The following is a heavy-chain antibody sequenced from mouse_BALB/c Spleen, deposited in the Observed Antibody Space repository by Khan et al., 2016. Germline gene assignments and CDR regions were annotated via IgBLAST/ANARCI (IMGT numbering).Heavy chain of an antibody. Sequence: EVQLQESGPGLVKPSQSLSLTCTVTGYSITSGYGWNWIRQFPGNKLEWMGYIRYSGSTNYNPSLKSRLSITRDTSKNQFFLQLNSVTTEDTATYYCARTARIKYWGQGTTLTVSS. CDR1: GYSITSGYG. D-gene: IGHD1-2*01. CDR3: ARTARIKY. CDR2: IRYSGST. J-gene: IGHJ2*01. V-gene: IGHV3-1*02.